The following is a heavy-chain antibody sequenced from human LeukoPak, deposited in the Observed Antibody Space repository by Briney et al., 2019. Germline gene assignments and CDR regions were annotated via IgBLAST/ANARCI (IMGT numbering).Heavy chain of an antibody. Sequence: SETLSLTCTVSGGSISSYYWSWIRQPPGKGLEWIGYIYYSGSTNYNPSLKSRVTISVDTSKNQLSLKLSSVTAAGTAVYYCARVAPQGGYSYGYYFDYWGQGTLVTVSS. CDR2: IYYSGST. V-gene: IGHV4-59*01. CDR1: GGSISSYY. CDR3: ARVAPQGGYSYGYYFDY. J-gene: IGHJ4*02. D-gene: IGHD5-18*01.